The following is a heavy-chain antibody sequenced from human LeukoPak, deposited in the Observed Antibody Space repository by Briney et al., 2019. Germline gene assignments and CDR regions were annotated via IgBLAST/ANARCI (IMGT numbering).Heavy chain of an antibody. J-gene: IGHJ4*02. CDR2: ITGLESYV. CDR3: ARILPYYDILGVDY. CDR1: GFTFRSYT. V-gene: IGHV3-21*06. D-gene: IGHD3-9*01. Sequence: GGSLRLSCEGSGFTFRSYTIHWVRQAPGKGLEWVASITGLESYVYYVDSVTGRFTVSRDNNKNSAFLQMNSLRAEDTAVYYCARILPYYDILGVDYWGQGTLVTVSS.